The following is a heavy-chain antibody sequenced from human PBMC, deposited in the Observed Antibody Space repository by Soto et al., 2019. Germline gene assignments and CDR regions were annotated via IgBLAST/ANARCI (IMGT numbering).Heavy chain of an antibody. D-gene: IGHD3-3*01. J-gene: IGHJ6*02. V-gene: IGHV3-30-3*01. Sequence: GGSLRLSCAASGFTFSSYAMHWVRQAPGKGLEWVAVISYDGSNKYYADSVKGRFTISRDNSKNTLYLQMNSLRAEDTAVYYCAREYVLRFLEWLSDYYYYYGMDVWGQGTTVTVSS. CDR1: GFTFSSYA. CDR2: ISYDGSNK. CDR3: AREYVLRFLEWLSDYYYYYGMDV.